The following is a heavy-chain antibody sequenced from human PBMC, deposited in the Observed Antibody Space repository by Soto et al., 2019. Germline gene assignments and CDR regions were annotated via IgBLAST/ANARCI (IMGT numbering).Heavy chain of an antibody. D-gene: IGHD3-3*01. V-gene: IGHV4-59*01. J-gene: IGHJ3*02. CDR1: GGSISSYY. CDR2: IYYSGST. Sequence: SETLSLTCTVPGGSISSYYWSWIRQPPGKGLEWIGYIYYSGSTNYNPSHKSRGTISVDTSKNQFSLKLSSVTAAGTAVYYCAIASIFGVVGHAFDIWGQGTMVTGSS. CDR3: AIASIFGVVGHAFDI.